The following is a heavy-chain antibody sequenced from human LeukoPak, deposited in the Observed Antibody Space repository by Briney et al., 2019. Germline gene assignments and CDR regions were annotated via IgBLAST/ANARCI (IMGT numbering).Heavy chain of an antibody. J-gene: IGHJ4*02. CDR3: ARHDSSSGEDY. V-gene: IGHV4-39*01. Sequence: PSETLSLTCTVSGGSISSSSCYWGWIRQPPGKGLEWIGSIYYSGSTYYNPSLKSRVTISVDTSKNQFSLKLSSVTAADTAVYYCARHDSSSGEDYWGQGTLVTVSS. D-gene: IGHD6-19*01. CDR2: IYYSGST. CDR1: GGSISSSSCY.